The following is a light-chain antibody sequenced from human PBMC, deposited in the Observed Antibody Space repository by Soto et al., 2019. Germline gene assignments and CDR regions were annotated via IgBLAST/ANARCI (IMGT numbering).Light chain of an antibody. Sequence: QSALIQPRSVSGSPGQSVTISCTGTSSDVGPYNFVSWYQHHPGKAPKPMIYRVSQRPSGVPDRFSGSKSGNTASLTISGLQAEDEADYYCSSYSTTSTLVFGSGTKVTVL. CDR2: RVS. CDR3: SSYSTTSTLV. CDR1: SSDVGPYNF. J-gene: IGLJ1*01. V-gene: IGLV2-11*01.